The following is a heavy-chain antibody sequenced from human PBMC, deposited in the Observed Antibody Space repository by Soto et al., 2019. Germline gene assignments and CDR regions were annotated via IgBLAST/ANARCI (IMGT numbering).Heavy chain of an antibody. J-gene: IGHJ4*02. CDR1: GGTFSSYA. Sequence: QVQLVQSGAEVKKPGSSVKVSCKASGGTFSSYAISWVRQAPGQGLEWMGGIIPIFGTANYAQKFQGRVSITSDETTSPGNEEKDILRCEDTVLYYWARGELPWGYWGQGTLVTVSS. V-gene: IGHV1-69*05. CDR3: ARGELPWGY. D-gene: IGHD3-16*01. CDR2: IIPIFGTA.